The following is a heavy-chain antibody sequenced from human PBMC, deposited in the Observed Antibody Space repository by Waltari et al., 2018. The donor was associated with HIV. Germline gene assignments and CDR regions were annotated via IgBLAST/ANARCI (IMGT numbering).Heavy chain of an antibody. CDR3: ARERGGYPDY. V-gene: IGHV3-48*03. J-gene: IGHJ4*02. Sequence: EVQLVASGGGLVELGGSLSISCSASGFTFSRYEMNGVMQAPGKGLEWVSYIRSIGSTIYYADSVKGRITISRDNAKNSLYLQMNSLRADDTAVYYCARERGGYPDYWGQGTLVTVSS. CDR1: GFTFSRYE. D-gene: IGHD2-15*01. CDR2: IRSIGSTI.